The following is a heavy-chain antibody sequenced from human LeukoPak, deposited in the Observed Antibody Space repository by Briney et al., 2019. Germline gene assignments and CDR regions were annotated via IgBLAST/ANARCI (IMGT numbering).Heavy chain of an antibody. Sequence: SVKVSCKASGYTFTSYGISWVRQALGQRLEWMGGIIPINGTPNYAQKFQGKVTITADESRGTAYMELTSLRFEDTAVYYCARGETTTFDPWGQGTLVTVSS. CDR3: ARGETTTFDP. CDR1: GYTFTSYG. D-gene: IGHD1-26*01. CDR2: IIPINGTP. J-gene: IGHJ5*02. V-gene: IGHV1-69*13.